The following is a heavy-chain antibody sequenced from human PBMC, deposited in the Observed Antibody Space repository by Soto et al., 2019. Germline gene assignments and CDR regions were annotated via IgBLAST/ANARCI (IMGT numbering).Heavy chain of an antibody. CDR3: ASPTIQYSSGWYL. CDR1: GGSFSGYY. CDR2: INHSGST. J-gene: IGHJ4*02. Sequence: QVQLQQWGAGLLKPSETLSLTCAVYGGSFSGYYWSWIRQPPGKGLEWIGEINHSGSTNYNPSLTSRVTISVDTSKGQFSLTLSSVTAADTAVYYCASPTIQYSSGWYLWGQGTLVTVSS. D-gene: IGHD6-19*01. V-gene: IGHV4-34*01.